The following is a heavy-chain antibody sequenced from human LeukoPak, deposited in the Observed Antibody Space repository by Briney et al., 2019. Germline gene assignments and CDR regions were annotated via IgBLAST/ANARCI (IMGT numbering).Heavy chain of an antibody. CDR2: INPNSGGT. CDR3: ARDRTYCGGDCYSFYYYMDV. D-gene: IGHD2-21*02. V-gene: IGHV1-2*02. J-gene: IGHJ6*03. Sequence: ASGKVSCKASGYTFTGYYMHWVRQAPGQGLEWMGWINPNSGGTNYAQKFQGRVTMTRDTSISTAYMELSRLRSDDTAVYYCARDRTYCGGDCYSFYYYMDVWGKGTTVTVSS. CDR1: GYTFTGYY.